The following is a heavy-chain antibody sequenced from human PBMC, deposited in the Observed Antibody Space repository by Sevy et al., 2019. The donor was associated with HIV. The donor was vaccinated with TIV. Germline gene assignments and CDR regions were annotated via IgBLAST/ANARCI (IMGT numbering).Heavy chain of an antibody. CDR1: GFNISPYA. V-gene: IGHV3-30*04. D-gene: IGHD3-22*01. Sequence: GGALRLSCSASGFNISPYALHWVRQTPGKGLQWLAVISKDGTNKDHADFVKGRFSLSRDNSKNTLYLQMSNLRPEDTAVYYCAKEGYYYGSHSADWFDPWGQGTLVTVSS. CDR3: AKEGYYYGSHSADWFDP. J-gene: IGHJ5*02. CDR2: ISKDGTNK.